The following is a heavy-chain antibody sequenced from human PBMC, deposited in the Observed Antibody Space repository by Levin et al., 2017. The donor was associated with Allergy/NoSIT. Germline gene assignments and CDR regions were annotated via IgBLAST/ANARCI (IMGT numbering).Heavy chain of an antibody. CDR2: INPNSGGT. CDR1: GYTSTGYY. J-gene: IGHJ6*02. V-gene: IGHV1-2*02. Sequence: ASVKVSCKASGYTSTGYYMHWVRQAPGQGLEWMGWINPNSGGTNYAQKFQGRVTMTRDTSISTAYMELSRLKSDDTAVYYCAGGVLVSQDGMDVWGQGTTVTVSS. CDR3: AGGVLVSQDGMDV. D-gene: IGHD2/OR15-2a*01.